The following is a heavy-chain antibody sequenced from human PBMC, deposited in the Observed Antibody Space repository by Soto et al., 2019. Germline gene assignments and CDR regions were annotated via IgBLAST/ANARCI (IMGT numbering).Heavy chain of an antibody. D-gene: IGHD3-3*01. CDR1: GFTFSSYA. Sequence: GGSLRLSCAASGFTFSSYAMSWVRQAPGKGLEWVSAISGSGGSTYYADSVKGRFTISRDNSKNTLYLQMNSLRAEDTAVYYCAKWAYDVWSGYYLLGGYFDYWGQGTLVTVSS. J-gene: IGHJ4*02. CDR2: ISGSGGST. CDR3: AKWAYDVWSGYYLLGGYFDY. V-gene: IGHV3-23*01.